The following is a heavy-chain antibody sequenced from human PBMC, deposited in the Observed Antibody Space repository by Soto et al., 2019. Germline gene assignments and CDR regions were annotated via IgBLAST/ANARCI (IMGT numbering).Heavy chain of an antibody. CDR3: AKDGGNWGLGIYYYYGMDV. J-gene: IGHJ6*02. V-gene: IGHV3-30*18. CDR2: ISYDGSNK. D-gene: IGHD7-27*01. Sequence: GGSLRLSCAASGFTFSSYGMHWVRQAPGKGLEWVAVISYDGSNKYYADSVKGRFTISRDNSKNTLYLQMNSLRAEDTAVYYCAKDGGNWGLGIYYYYGMDVWGQGTTVTVSS. CDR1: GFTFSSYG.